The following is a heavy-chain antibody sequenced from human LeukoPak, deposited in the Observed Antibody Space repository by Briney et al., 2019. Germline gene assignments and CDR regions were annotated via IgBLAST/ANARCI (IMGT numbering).Heavy chain of an antibody. Sequence: SQTLSLTCTVSGGSISSGDYYWSWIRQPPGKGLEWIGYIYYSGSTYYNPSLKSRVTISVDTSKNQFSLKLSSVTAADTAVYYCASTPYYYDSSGYTGFDYWGREPWSPSPQ. CDR2: IYYSGST. D-gene: IGHD3-22*01. V-gene: IGHV4-30-4*08. J-gene: IGHJ4*02. CDR3: ASTPYYYDSSGYTGFDY. CDR1: GGSISSGDYY.